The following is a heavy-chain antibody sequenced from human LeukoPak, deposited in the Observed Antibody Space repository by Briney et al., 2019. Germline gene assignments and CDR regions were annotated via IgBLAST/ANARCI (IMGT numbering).Heavy chain of an antibody. Sequence: GGSLRLSCTASGFTFGDYAMSWFRQAPGKGLEWVGFIRSKAYGGTTEYAASVKGRFTISRDDSKSIAYLQMNSLKTEDTAVYYCTRFEPVLLWFGEFDYWGQGTLATVSS. CDR1: GFTFGDYA. CDR2: IRSKAYGGTT. CDR3: TRFEPVLLWFGEFDY. D-gene: IGHD3-10*01. J-gene: IGHJ4*02. V-gene: IGHV3-49*03.